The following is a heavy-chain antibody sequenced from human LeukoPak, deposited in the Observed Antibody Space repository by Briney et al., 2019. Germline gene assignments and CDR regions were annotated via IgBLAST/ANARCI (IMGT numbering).Heavy chain of an antibody. CDR3: ASPVASSSEVHYYYYYYMDV. D-gene: IGHD6-6*01. CDR1: GFTFSSYA. Sequence: PGGSLRLSCAASGFTFSSYAMSWVRQAPGKGLEWVSAVSGSGGGTYYADSVKGRFTISRDNSKNSLYLQMNSLRAEDTAVYYCASPVASSSEVHYYYYYYMDVWGKGTTVTVSS. J-gene: IGHJ6*03. V-gene: IGHV3-23*01. CDR2: VSGSGGGT.